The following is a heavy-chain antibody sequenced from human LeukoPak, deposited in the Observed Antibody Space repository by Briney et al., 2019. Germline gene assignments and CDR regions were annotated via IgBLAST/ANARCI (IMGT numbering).Heavy chain of an antibody. D-gene: IGHD2-15*01. CDR3: ARGGYCSGGSCYPHFDY. V-gene: IGHV1-69*05. CDR2: IIPIFGTA. J-gene: IGHJ4*02. Sequence: SVKVSCKASGGTFSSYAISWVRQAPGQGLEWMGRIIPIFGTANYAQKFQGRVTITTDESTSTAYMELSSLRSEDTAVYYCARGGYCSGGSCYPHFDYWGQGTLVTVSS. CDR1: GGTFSSYA.